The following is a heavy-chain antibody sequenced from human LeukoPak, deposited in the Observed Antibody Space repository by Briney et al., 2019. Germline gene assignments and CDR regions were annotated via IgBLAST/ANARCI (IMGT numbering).Heavy chain of an antibody. D-gene: IGHD3-22*01. CDR2: ISSSSSYI. Sequence: GGSLRLSCAASGFTFSSYSMNWVRQAPGKGLEWVSSISSSSSYIYYADSVKGRSTISRDNSKNTLYLQMNSLRAEDTAVYYCAKRSDSSGLLHYYYMDVWGKGTTVTISS. CDR1: GFTFSSYS. CDR3: AKRSDSSGLLHYYYMDV. J-gene: IGHJ6*03. V-gene: IGHV3-21*04.